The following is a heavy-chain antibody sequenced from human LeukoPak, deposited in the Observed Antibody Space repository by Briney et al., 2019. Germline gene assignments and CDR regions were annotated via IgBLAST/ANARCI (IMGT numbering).Heavy chain of an antibody. J-gene: IGHJ4*02. CDR1: GGSISSYY. CDR3: ARVRGGQLGIGFLVDY. V-gene: IGHV4-59*08. Sequence: SETLSLTCTVSGGSISSYYWSWIRQPPGKGLEWIGYIYYSGSTNYNPSLKSRVTISVDTSKNQFSLKLSSVTAADTAVYYCARVRGGQLGIGFLVDYWGQGTLVTVSS. D-gene: IGHD7-27*01. CDR2: IYYSGST.